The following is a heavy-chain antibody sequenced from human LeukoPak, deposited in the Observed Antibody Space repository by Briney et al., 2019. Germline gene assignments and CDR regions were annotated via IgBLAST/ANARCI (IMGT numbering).Heavy chain of an antibody. CDR3: ARGRGITMIVVVKRGNYFDY. CDR2: INHSGST. J-gene: IGHJ4*02. CDR1: GGSFSGYY. Sequence: SETLSLTCAVYGGSFSGYYWSWIRQPPGKGLEWIGEINHSGSTNYNPSLKSRVTISVDTSKNQFSLKLSSVTAADTAVYYCARGRGITMIVVVKRGNYFDYWGQGTLVTVSS. V-gene: IGHV4-34*01. D-gene: IGHD3-22*01.